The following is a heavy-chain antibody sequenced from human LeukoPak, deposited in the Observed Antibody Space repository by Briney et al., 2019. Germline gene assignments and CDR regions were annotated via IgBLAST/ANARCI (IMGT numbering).Heavy chain of an antibody. CDR2: IIPIFGTA. CDR3: ARGGSSSSWFDQFDY. CDR1: GYTLTELS. D-gene: IGHD6-13*01. Sequence: ASVKVSCKVSGYTLTELSMHWVRQAPGQGLEWMGGIIPIFGTANYAQKFQGRVTITADESTSTAYMELSSLRSEDTAVYYCARGGSSSSWFDQFDYWGQGTLVTVSS. V-gene: IGHV1-69*13. J-gene: IGHJ4*02.